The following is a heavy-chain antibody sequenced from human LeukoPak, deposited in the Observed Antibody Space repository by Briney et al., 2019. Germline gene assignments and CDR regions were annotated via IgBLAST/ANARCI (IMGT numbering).Heavy chain of an antibody. J-gene: IGHJ4*02. Sequence: SETLSLTCTVSGGSVSSGSYYWSWIRQPPGKGLEWIGYIYYSGSTNYNPSLKSRVTISVDTSKNQFSLKLSSVTAADTAVYYCARGGSGYGPFDYWGQGTLVTVSS. V-gene: IGHV4-61*01. D-gene: IGHD5-12*01. CDR1: GGSVSSGSYY. CDR2: IYYSGST. CDR3: ARGGSGYGPFDY.